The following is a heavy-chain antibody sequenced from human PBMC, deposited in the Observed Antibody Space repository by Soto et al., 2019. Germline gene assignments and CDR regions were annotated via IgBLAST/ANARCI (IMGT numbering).Heavy chain of an antibody. V-gene: IGHV4-34*01. J-gene: IGHJ6*02. CDR3: ARGMGAENTFYYYYGMDV. CDR2: INHRGST. D-gene: IGHD3-16*01. Sequence: SETLSLTCAAYGGSFSGYYWSWIRQPPGKGLEWIGEINHRGSTKYNPSLKSRVTISVDTSKKQFSLNLNSVTAADTAVYYCARGMGAENTFYYYYGMDVWGLGTTVTVSS. CDR1: GGSFSGYY.